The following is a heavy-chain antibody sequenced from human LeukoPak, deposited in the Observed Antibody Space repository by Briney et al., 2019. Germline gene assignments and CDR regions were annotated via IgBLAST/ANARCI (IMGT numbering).Heavy chain of an antibody. Sequence: GGSLRLSCAASGFTFSSYSMNWVRQAPGKGLEWVSSISSSSSYIYYADSVKGRFTISRDNAKNSLYLQMNSLRAEDTAVYYCARGHGYGDYDDPTSFDYWGQGTLVTVSS. CDR2: ISSSSSYI. J-gene: IGHJ4*02. CDR3: ARGHGYGDYDDPTSFDY. V-gene: IGHV3-21*01. CDR1: GFTFSSYS. D-gene: IGHD4-17*01.